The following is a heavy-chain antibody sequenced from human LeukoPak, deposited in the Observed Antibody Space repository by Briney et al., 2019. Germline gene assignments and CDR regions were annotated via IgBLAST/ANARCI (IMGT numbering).Heavy chain of an antibody. D-gene: IGHD2-2*02. CDR3: ARDGDIVVVPAAISGMYYYYGMDV. Sequence: SETLSLTCTVSGGSISSYYWSWIRQPAGKGLEWIGRIYTSGSTNYNPSLKSRVTMSVDTSKNQFSLKLSSVTAADTAVYCCARDGDIVVVPAAISGMYYYYGMDVWGQGTTVTVSS. J-gene: IGHJ6*02. CDR1: GGSISSYY. V-gene: IGHV4-4*07. CDR2: IYTSGST.